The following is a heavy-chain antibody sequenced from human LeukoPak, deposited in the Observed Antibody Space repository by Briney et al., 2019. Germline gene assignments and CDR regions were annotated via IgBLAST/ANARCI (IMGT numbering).Heavy chain of an antibody. V-gene: IGHV3-30*02. CDR3: AKAGVEYCRSASCNFDY. J-gene: IGHJ4*02. D-gene: IGHD2-2*01. Sequence: PGGSLRLSCAASGFIFSNYGMHWVRQAPGKGLEWVAFIRYDGSNKYYADSVKGRFTISRDNSKNTLYLQMNSLRAEDTAVYHCAKAGVEYCRSASCNFDYWGQGNLVTVSS. CDR1: GFIFSNYG. CDR2: IRYDGSNK.